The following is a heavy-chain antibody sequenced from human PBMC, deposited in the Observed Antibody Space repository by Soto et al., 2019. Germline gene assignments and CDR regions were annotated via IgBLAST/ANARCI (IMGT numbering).Heavy chain of an antibody. CDR3: AKDLGYCSSTSCLIDY. Sequence: CCASCRVRVYSYAVTFELKKPGKGLEWVSAISGSGGSTYYADSVKGRFTISRDNSKNTLYLQMNSLRAEDTAVYYCAKDLGYCSSTSCLIDYWGQGTLVTVSS. V-gene: IGHV3-23*01. CDR2: ISGSGGST. D-gene: IGHD2-2*01. J-gene: IGHJ4*02. CDR1: RVRVYSYA.